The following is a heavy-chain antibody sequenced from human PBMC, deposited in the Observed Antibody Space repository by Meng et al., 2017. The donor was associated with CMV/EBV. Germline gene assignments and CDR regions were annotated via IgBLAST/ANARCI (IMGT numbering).Heavy chain of an antibody. D-gene: IGHD2-2*01. J-gene: IGHJ4*02. CDR3: VRDKGSTGPPFDY. CDR2: INSDGSST. CDR1: GFTFSSYW. V-gene: IGHV3-74*01. Sequence: ASGFTFSSYWMHWVRQAPGKGLVWVSRINSDGSSTSYADSVKGRFTISRDNAKNTLYLQMNSLRAEDTAVYYCVRDKGSTGPPFDYWGQGTLVTVSS.